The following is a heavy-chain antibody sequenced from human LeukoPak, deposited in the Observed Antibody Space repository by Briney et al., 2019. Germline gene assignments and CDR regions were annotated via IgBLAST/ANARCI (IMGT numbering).Heavy chain of an antibody. CDR2: ISPDGTST. CDR3: TRDRPKRLSSGYYYYSMDV. CDR1: GFTFSSYW. V-gene: IGHV3-74*01. Sequence: GSLRLSCAASGFTFSSYWMHWVRQAPGKGLVWLSRISPDGTSTSSADSVKGRFTISRDNAKNTLYLQMNSLRAEDTAVYYCTRDRPKRLSSGYYYYSMDVWGQGTTVTVSS. J-gene: IGHJ6*02. D-gene: IGHD1-26*01.